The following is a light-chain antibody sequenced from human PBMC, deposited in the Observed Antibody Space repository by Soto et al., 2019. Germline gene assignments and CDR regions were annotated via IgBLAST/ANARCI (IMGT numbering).Light chain of an antibody. CDR1: QSLLHSNGYNY. V-gene: IGKV2-28*01. CDR3: MQTAHNLPYT. Sequence: DIVMTQSPLSLPVTPGEPASISCRSSQSLLHSNGYNYLDWYLQKPVQSPQLLIYLASIRASGVPDRFSGSGSGTDFTLKISRVEAEYVGVYYCMQTAHNLPYTFGQGTTVEIK. J-gene: IGKJ2*01. CDR2: LAS.